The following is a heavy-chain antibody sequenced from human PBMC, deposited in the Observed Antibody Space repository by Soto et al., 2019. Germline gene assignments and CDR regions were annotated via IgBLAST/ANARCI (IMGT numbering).Heavy chain of an antibody. V-gene: IGHV4-34*01. CDR2: INHSGSN. Sequence: PSETLSLTCVVSGGSFSTYYYNWIRQSPGKGLEWIGEINHSGSNNYNPSLKSRVTISVDMSKNQFSLKLSSVIAADTAVYYCARAYGGFDNGLDVWGQGTAVTVSS. CDR1: GGSFSTYY. D-gene: IGHD5-12*01. CDR3: ARAYGGFDNGLDV. J-gene: IGHJ6*02.